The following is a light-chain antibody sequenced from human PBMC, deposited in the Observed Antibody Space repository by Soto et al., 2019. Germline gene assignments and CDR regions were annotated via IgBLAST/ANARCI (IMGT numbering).Light chain of an antibody. CDR1: QSISSY. V-gene: IGKV1-39*01. Sequence: DIQMTQSPSSLSASVGDRVTITCRASQSISSYLNWYQQKPVKAPKLLIYAASSLQSGVPSRFSGSGSGTDFTLTISSLQPEAFATYYCQQSYSTPRTFGQGTKLEIK. CDR2: AAS. J-gene: IGKJ2*02. CDR3: QQSYSTPRT.